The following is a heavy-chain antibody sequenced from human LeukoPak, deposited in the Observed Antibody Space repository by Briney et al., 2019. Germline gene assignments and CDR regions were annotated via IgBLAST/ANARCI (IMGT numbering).Heavy chain of an antibody. CDR1: GGSISSTSNY. CDR3: ARVESYPLRNAFDI. CDR2: IYYSGRT. V-gene: IGHV4-39*07. D-gene: IGHD1-14*01. Sequence: SETLSLTCTVSGGSISSTSNYWGWIRQPPGKGLEYIGSIYYSGRTYYNPSLKSRVTISVDTSKNQFSLKLSSVTAADTAVYYCARVESYPLRNAFDIWGQGTMVTVSS. J-gene: IGHJ3*02.